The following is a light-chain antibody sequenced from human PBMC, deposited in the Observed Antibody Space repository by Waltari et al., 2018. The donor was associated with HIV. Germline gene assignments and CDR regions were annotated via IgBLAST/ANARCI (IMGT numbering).Light chain of an antibody. CDR2: DVI. V-gene: IGLV2-14*03. J-gene: IGLJ3*02. CDR1: SSDVGAYNP. CDR3: ASFTTRGTAV. Sequence: QSALTQPASVSGSPGQSITLSCTGTSSDVGAYNPVSWYQQHPGNAPKVMIYDVISRPSGLSDRFSGSKSGNTASLTISGLQTEDEADYYCASFTTRGTAVFGGGTKLTVL.